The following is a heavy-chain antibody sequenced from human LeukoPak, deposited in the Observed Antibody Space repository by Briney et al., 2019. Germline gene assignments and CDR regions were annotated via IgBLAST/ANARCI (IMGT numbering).Heavy chain of an antibody. CDR1: GYTFTGYY. J-gene: IGHJ6*03. Sequence: GASVKVSCKASGYTFTGYYMHWVRQAPGQGLEWMGWINTNSGGTNYAQKFQGRVTMTRDTSISTAYMELSRLRSDDTAVYYCARDGSGYSLYYYMDVWGKGTTVTVSS. V-gene: IGHV1-2*02. D-gene: IGHD3-3*01. CDR2: INTNSGGT. CDR3: ARDGSGYSLYYYMDV.